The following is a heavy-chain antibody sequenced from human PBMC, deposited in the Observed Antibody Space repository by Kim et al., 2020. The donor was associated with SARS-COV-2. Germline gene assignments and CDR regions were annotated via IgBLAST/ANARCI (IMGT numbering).Heavy chain of an antibody. CDR2: INTGNGNT. CDR1: GYTFTNYA. CDR3: ARDRRFGQAAAGTLGY. Sequence: ASVKVSCKASGYTFTNYAMHWVRQAPGQRLEWMGWINTGNGNTKYSQKFQDRVTITRDTSASTAYIELSSLRSEDTAVYYCARDRRFGQAAAGTLGYWGQGTLVTVSS. V-gene: IGHV1-3*04. J-gene: IGHJ4*02. D-gene: IGHD6-13*01.